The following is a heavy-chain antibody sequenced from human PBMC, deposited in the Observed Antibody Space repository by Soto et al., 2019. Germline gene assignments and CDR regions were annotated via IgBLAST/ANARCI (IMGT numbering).Heavy chain of an antibody. Sequence: SETLSLTCAVYGGPFSGYYWSWIRQPPGKGLEWIGEINHSGSTNYNPSLKSRVTISVDTSKNQFSLKLSSVTAADTAVYYCAREGGWEAYYYYGMDVWGQGTTVTVSS. V-gene: IGHV4-34*01. J-gene: IGHJ6*02. CDR3: AREGGWEAYYYYGMDV. D-gene: IGHD6-19*01. CDR1: GGPFSGYY. CDR2: INHSGST.